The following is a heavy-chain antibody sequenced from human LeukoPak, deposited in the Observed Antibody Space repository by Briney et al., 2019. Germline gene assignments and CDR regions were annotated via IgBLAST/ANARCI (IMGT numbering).Heavy chain of an antibody. CDR2: ISAYNGNT. Sequence: ASVKVSCKASGYTFTSYGISWVRQAPGQGLEWMGWISAYNGNTNYAEKPQGRVTMTTDTSTSTAYMELRSLRSDDTAVYYCATDQDVVVVAATSGDDWGQGTLVTVSS. V-gene: IGHV1-18*01. CDR3: ATDQDVVVVAATSGDD. J-gene: IGHJ4*02. D-gene: IGHD2-15*01. CDR1: GYTFTSYG.